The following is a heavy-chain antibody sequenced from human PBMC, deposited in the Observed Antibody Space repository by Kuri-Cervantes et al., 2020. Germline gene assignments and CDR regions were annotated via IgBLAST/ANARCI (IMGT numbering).Heavy chain of an antibody. CDR2: IPCSGGST. Sequence: GESLKISCAASGFTFSSYAMSWVRQAPGKGLEWVSGIPCSGGSTYYADSVKGRFTISRDNSKNTLYLPMNSLRAEDTAVYYCAKDLGGYNFYWGQGTLVTVSS. V-gene: IGHV3-23*01. CDR3: AKDLGGYNFY. CDR1: GFTFSSYA. J-gene: IGHJ4*02. D-gene: IGHD5-24*01.